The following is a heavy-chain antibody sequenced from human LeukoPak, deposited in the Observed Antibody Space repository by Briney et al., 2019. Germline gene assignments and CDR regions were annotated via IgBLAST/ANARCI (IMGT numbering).Heavy chain of an antibody. CDR1: GFTFDDYG. J-gene: IGHJ4*02. Sequence: GGSLRLSCAASGFTFDDYGMSWVRQAPGKGLEWVSGINWNGGSTGYADSVKGRFTISRDNAKNSLYLQMNSLRAEDTAVYYCAKDLAGTTSFDYWGQGTLVTVSS. D-gene: IGHD1-7*01. CDR3: AKDLAGTTSFDY. V-gene: IGHV3-20*04. CDR2: INWNGGST.